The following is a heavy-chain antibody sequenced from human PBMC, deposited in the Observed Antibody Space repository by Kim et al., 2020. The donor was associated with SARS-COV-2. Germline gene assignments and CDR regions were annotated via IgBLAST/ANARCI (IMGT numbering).Heavy chain of an antibody. CDR2: INHSGST. CDR3: ARGTRNAGPFSTGYSSGWYGLGY. Sequence: SETLSLTCAVYGGSFSGYYWSWIRQPPGKGLEWIGEINHSGSTNYNPSLKSRVTISVETSKNQFSLKLSSVTAADTAVYYCARGTRNAGPFSTGYSSGWYGLGYWGQGTLVTVSS. CDR1: GGSFSGYY. V-gene: IGHV4-34*01. J-gene: IGHJ4*02. D-gene: IGHD6-19*01.